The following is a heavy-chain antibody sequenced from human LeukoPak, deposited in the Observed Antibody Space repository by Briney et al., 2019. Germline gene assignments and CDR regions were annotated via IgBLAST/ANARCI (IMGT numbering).Heavy chain of an antibody. CDR2: ISYDGSNK. D-gene: IGHD2-2*01. V-gene: IGHV3-30*04. Sequence: PGGSLRLSCAASGFTFSSYAMHWVRQAPGKGLEWVAVISYDGSNKYYADSVKGRFTISRDNSKNTLYLQMNSLRAEDTAVYYCARGTYCSSTSCYYYYYCMDVWGKGTTVTVSS. CDR1: GFTFSSYA. J-gene: IGHJ6*03. CDR3: ARGTYCSSTSCYYYYYCMDV.